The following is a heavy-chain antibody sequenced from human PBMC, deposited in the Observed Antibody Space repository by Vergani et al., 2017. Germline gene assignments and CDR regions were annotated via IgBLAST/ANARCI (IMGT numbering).Heavy chain of an antibody. J-gene: IGHJ3*02. D-gene: IGHD1-26*01. V-gene: IGHV4-59*01. CDR2: IYYSGST. CDR1: GVSISSSY. Sequence: QLQLQESGSGLVKPSQTLSLTCNVSGVSISSSYWSWIRQPPGRGLEWIGYIYYSGSTNYNPSLRSRVTISVDTSRDQFSLKLSSVSAADTAVYYCARDRERAFDIWGQGTMVTVFS. CDR3: ARDRERAFDI.